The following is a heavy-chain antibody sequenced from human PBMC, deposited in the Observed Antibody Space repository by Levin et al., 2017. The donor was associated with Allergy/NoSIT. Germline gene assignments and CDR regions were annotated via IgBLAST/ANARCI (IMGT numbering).Heavy chain of an antibody. CDR2: IKSKTDGGTT. Sequence: SCAASGFTFSDAWMNWVRQAPGKGLEWVGRIKSKTDGGTTDYAAPVKGRFTISRDDSKITLFLQMNSLKTEDTAVYYCITPSIAARPWGQGTTVTVSS. J-gene: IGHJ6*02. D-gene: IGHD6-6*01. CDR3: ITPSIAARP. V-gene: IGHV3-15*01. CDR1: GFTFSDAW.